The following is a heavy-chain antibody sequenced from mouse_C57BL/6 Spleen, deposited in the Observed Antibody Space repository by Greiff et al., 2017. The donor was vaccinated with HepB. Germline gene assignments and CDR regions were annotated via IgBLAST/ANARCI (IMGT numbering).Heavy chain of an antibody. J-gene: IGHJ3*01. CDR3: ARDLYYDYDGGLAY. CDR2: SRNKANDYTT. CDR1: GFTFSDFY. D-gene: IGHD2-4*01. Sequence: EVQVVESGGGLVQSGRSLRLSCATSGFTFSDFYMEWVRQAPGKGLEWIAASRNKANDYTTEYSASVKGRFIVSRDTSQSILYLQMNALRAEDTAIYYCARDLYYDYDGGLAYWGQGTLVTVSA. V-gene: IGHV7-1*01.